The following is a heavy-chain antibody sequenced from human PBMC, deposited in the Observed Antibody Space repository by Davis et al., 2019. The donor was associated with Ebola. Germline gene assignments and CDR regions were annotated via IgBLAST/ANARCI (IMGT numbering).Heavy chain of an antibody. D-gene: IGHD4-17*01. CDR2: ISASGGST. Sequence: GESLKISCAASGFTFSSYAMSWVRQAPGKGLEWVSAISASGGSTYYADSVKGRFTISRDNSKNTLYLQMNSLRAEDTAVYYCAKSPRGDYGVVDYWGQGTLVTVSS. J-gene: IGHJ4*02. V-gene: IGHV3-23*01. CDR1: GFTFSSYA. CDR3: AKSPRGDYGVVDY.